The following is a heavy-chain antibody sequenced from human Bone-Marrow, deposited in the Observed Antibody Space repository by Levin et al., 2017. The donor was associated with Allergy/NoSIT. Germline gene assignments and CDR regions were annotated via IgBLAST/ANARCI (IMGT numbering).Heavy chain of an antibody. D-gene: IGHD2-15*01. CDR2: ISHNGKES. V-gene: IGHV3-30*03. Sequence: GESLKISCAGSGFSLNNYRLYWVRQAPGRGLEWVALISHNGKESLYGESVRGRATISRENDKNTVTLQLNSLRPEDAAIYYCARAGGRDVFRSFDHCGQGSLVTVSS. CDR1: GFSLNNYR. CDR3: ARAGGRDVFRSFDH. J-gene: IGHJ4*02.